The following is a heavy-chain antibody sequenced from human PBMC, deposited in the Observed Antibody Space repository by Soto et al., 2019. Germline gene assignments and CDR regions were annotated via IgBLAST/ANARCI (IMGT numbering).Heavy chain of an antibody. CDR2: INPSGGST. Sequence: GASVKVSCKASGYTFTSYYMHWVRQAPGQGLEWMGIINPSGGSTSYAQKFQGRATMTRDTSTSTVYMELSSLRSEDTAVYYCARDLGYCSSTSCYPWYGMDVWGQGTTVTVSS. D-gene: IGHD2-2*01. CDR1: GYTFTSYY. J-gene: IGHJ6*02. CDR3: ARDLGYCSSTSCYPWYGMDV. V-gene: IGHV1-46*01.